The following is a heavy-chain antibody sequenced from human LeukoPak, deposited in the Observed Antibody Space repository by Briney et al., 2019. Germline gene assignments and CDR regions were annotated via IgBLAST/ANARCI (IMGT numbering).Heavy chain of an antibody. CDR2: ISGSGSKT. CDR3: ARAPSSGYYPPQYFDY. J-gene: IGHJ4*02. D-gene: IGHD3-22*01. CDR1: GFSFSSYA. V-gene: IGHV3-23*01. Sequence: GGSLRLSCGASGFSFSSYAMSWVRQAPGKGLEWVSAISGSGSKTYYADSVKGRFTISRDNSKNTVSLQMNSLRAEDTAVYYCARAPSSGYYPPQYFDYWGQGTLVTVSS.